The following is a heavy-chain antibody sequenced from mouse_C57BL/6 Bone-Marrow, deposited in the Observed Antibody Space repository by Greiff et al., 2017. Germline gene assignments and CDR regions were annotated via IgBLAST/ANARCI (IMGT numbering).Heavy chain of an antibody. V-gene: IGHV1-55*01. CDR3: ARPYYSNYWYFDV. J-gene: IGHJ1*03. CDR2: IYPGSGST. CDR1: GYTFTSYW. Sequence: QVHVKQPGAELVKPGASVKMSCQASGYTFTSYWITWVQQRPGQGLEWIGDIYPGSGSTNYNEKFKSKATLTVDTSSSTAYMQLSSLTSEDSAVYYCARPYYSNYWYFDVWGTGTTVTVSS. D-gene: IGHD2-5*01.